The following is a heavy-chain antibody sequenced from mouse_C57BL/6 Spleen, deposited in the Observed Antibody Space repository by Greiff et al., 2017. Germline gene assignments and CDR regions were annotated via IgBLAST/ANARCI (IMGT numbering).Heavy chain of an antibody. CDR3: ARNGGSRFDY. V-gene: IGHV1-54*01. J-gene: IGHJ2*01. D-gene: IGHD1-1*01. CDR1: GYAFTNYL. Sequence: VQLQQSGAELVRPGTSVKVSCKASGYAFTNYLIEWVKQRPGQGLEWIGVINPGSGGTNDNEKFKGKATLTADKSSSTAYMQLSSLTSEDSAVYFCARNGGSRFDYWGQGTTLTVSS. CDR2: INPGSGGT.